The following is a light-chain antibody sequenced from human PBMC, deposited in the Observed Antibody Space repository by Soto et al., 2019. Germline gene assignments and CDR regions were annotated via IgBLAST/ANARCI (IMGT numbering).Light chain of an antibody. Sequence: SALTQPASVSGSPGQSITISCTGTSSDVGGYNYVSWYQQHPGKAPKLMIYGVSNRPSGVSNRFSGSKSGNTASLTISGLQAEVEADYYCSSYTSSSTLVVFGGGTKLTVL. CDR1: SSDVGGYNY. CDR3: SSYTSSSTLVV. V-gene: IGLV2-14*01. J-gene: IGLJ2*01. CDR2: GVS.